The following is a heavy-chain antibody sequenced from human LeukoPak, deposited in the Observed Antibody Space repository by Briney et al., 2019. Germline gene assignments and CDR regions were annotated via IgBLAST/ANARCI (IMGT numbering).Heavy chain of an antibody. CDR1: GYTFTGYY. J-gene: IGHJ4*02. D-gene: IGHD1-1*01. CDR2: INPNSGGT. V-gene: IGHV1-2*02. Sequence: ASVTVSCKASGYTFTGYYMHWVRQAPGQGLEWMGWINPNSGGTNYAQKFQGRVTMTRDTSISTAYMKLSRLRSDDTAVYYCARDVNWGRGTIVSYYFDYWGQGTLVTVSS. CDR3: ARDVNWGRGTIVSYYFDY.